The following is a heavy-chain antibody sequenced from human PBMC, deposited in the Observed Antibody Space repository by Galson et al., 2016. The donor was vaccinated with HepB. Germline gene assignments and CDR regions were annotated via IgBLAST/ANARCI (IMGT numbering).Heavy chain of an antibody. Sequence: SLRLSCAASGFTFSSFAMHWVRQAPGKGLEWVALISYDGSNKFYGDSVKGRFTISRDSSNLTLYLQMNSLRLEDTAIYYCAREGGYCSISSCYNSWFDPWGQGTRVTVSS. CDR3: AREGGYCSISSCYNSWFDP. CDR2: ISYDGSNK. V-gene: IGHV3-30*04. D-gene: IGHD2-2*01. J-gene: IGHJ5*02. CDR1: GFTFSSFA.